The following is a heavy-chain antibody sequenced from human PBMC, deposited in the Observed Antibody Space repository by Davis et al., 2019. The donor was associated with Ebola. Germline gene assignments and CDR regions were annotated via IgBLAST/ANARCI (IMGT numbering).Heavy chain of an antibody. Sequence: AASVKVSCKASGYTFTNYGITWVRQAPGQGLEWMGWINPHNGNTNYAQNVQGRVTITTDTSTSTAYMEVGSLRYDDTAVYYCARRADLYDWNYSFYYGMDVWGKGTTVTVSS. CDR1: GYTFTNYG. CDR3: ARRADLYDWNYSFYYGMDV. V-gene: IGHV1-18*04. D-gene: IGHD1-7*01. CDR2: INPHNGNT. J-gene: IGHJ6*04.